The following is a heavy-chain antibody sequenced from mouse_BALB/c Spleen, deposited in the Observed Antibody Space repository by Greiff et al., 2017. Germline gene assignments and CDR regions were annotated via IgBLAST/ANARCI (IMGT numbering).Heavy chain of an antibody. Sequence: EVQLVESGGGLVQPGGSMKLSCVASGFTFSNYWMNWVRQSPEKGLEWVAEIRLKSNNYATHYAESVKGRFTISRDDSKSSVYLQMNNLRAEDTGIYYCTRRGYYGSSSLFDYWGQGTTLTVSS. V-gene: IGHV6-6*02. D-gene: IGHD1-1*01. CDR1: GFTFSNYW. CDR2: IRLKSNNYAT. CDR3: TRRGYYGSSSLFDY. J-gene: IGHJ2*01.